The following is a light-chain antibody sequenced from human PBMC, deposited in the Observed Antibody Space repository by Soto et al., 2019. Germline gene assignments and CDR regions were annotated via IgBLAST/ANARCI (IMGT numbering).Light chain of an antibody. V-gene: IGKV3-20*01. CDR2: GAS. CDR3: HHYGSSPFT. J-gene: IGKJ3*01. Sequence: EIGLTQSPGTLSLSPGERATLSCRASQSVSSSYLAWYQQKPGQAPRLLIYGASSRATSIPDRFSGSGSGTDFALTISRLEPEDFVVYYCHHYGSSPFTCGPGTKVDIK. CDR1: QSVSSSY.